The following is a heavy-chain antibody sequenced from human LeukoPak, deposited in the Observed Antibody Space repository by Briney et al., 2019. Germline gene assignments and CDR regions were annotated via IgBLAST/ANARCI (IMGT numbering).Heavy chain of an antibody. CDR1: GGSFSGYY. V-gene: IGHV4-34*01. CDR2: INHSGST. J-gene: IGHJ6*03. CDR3: ARGFTGMIVVVDRRYYYSMDV. Sequence: SETLSLTCAVYGGSFSGYYWSWIRQPPGKGLEWIGEINHSGSTNYNPSLKSRVTISVDTSKNQFSLKLSSVTAADTAVYYCARGFTGMIVVVDRRYYYSMDVWGKGTTVTVSS. D-gene: IGHD3-22*01.